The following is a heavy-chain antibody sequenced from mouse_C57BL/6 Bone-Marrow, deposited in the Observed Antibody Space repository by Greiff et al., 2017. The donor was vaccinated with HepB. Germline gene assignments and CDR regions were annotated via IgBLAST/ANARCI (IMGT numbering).Heavy chain of an antibody. V-gene: IGHV2-2*01. CDR1: GFSLTSYG. J-gene: IGHJ1*03. CDR3: ARLTTVVPHWYFDV. Sequence: QVQLKQSGPGLVQPSQSLSITCTVSGFSLTSYGVHWVRQSPGKGLEWLGVIWSGGSTDYNAAFISRLSISKDNSKSQVFFKMNSLQADDTAIYYCARLTTVVPHWYFDVWGTGTTVTVSS. D-gene: IGHD1-1*01. CDR2: IWSGGST.